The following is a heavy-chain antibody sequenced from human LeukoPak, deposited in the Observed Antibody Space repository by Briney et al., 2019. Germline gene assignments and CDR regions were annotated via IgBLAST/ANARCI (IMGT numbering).Heavy chain of an antibody. CDR1: GGSFSGYY. CDR2: INHSGST. CDR3: ASTYGGQRDY. J-gene: IGHJ4*02. V-gene: IGHV4-34*01. D-gene: IGHD4-23*01. Sequence: PSETLSLTCAVYGGSFSGYYWSWIRQPPGKGLEWIGEINHSGSTNYNPSLKSRVTISVDTSKNQFSLKLSSVTAADTAVYYCASTYGGQRDYWGQGTLVTVSP.